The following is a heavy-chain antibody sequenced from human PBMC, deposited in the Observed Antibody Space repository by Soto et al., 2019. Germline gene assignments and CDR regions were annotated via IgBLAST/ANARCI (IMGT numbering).Heavy chain of an antibody. V-gene: IGHV4-39*01. CDR3: ARHGYSGYGITDY. Sequence: QLQLQESGPGLVKPSETLSLTCTVSGGSISSSSYYWGWIRQPPGKGLEWIGSIYYSGSTYYNPSLKSRVTISVDTSKNQFSLKLSSVTAADTAVYYCARHGYSGYGITDYWDQGTLVTVSS. J-gene: IGHJ4*02. CDR2: IYYSGST. D-gene: IGHD5-12*01. CDR1: GGSISSSSYY.